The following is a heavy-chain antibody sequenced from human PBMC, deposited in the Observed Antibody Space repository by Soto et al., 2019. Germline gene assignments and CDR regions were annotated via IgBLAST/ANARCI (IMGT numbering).Heavy chain of an antibody. J-gene: IGHJ4*02. D-gene: IGHD1-26*01. CDR1: GGTFSSYA. CDR3: ASPGSGSYYFYFDY. CDR2: IIPIFGTA. Sequence: SVKVSCKASGGTFSSYAISWVRQAPGQGLEWMGGIIPIFGTANYAQKFQGRVTITADESTSTAYMELSSLRSEDTAVYYCASPGSGSYYFYFDYWGQGTLATVSS. V-gene: IGHV1-69*13.